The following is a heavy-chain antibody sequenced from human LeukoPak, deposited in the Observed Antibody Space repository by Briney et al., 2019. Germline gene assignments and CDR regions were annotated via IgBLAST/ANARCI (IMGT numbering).Heavy chain of an antibody. D-gene: IGHD3-10*01. CDR1: RYIFADYA. J-gene: IGHJ5*02. Sequence: ASVKVSCKASRYIFADYAIHWVRQAPGQSLEWMGWINCGNGDTIFSQKFQDRLTITRNTSATTAYMELNSLRSEDTAVYYCASLWFGELAPFDPWGQGTLVTVSS. CDR2: INCGNGDT. CDR3: ASLWFGELAPFDP. V-gene: IGHV1-3*01.